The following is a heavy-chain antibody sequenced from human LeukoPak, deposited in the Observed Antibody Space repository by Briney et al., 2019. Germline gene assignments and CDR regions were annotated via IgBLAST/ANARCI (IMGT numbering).Heavy chain of an antibody. CDR1: GFTFSSYA. D-gene: IGHD4-17*01. Sequence: GGSLRLSCAASGFTFSSYAMHWVRQAPGKGLEWVAVISYDGSNKYYADSVKGRFIISRDNSKNTLYLQMNSLRAEDTAVYYCARIASVTNYFDYWGQGTLVTVSS. CDR2: ISYDGSNK. CDR3: ARIASVTNYFDY. V-gene: IGHV3-30-3*01. J-gene: IGHJ4*02.